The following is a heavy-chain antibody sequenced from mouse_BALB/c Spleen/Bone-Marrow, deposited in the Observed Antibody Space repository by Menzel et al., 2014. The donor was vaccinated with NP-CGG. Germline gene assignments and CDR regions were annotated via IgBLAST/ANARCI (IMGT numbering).Heavy chain of an antibody. D-gene: IGHD1-1*01. CDR2: INPDSSTI. V-gene: IGHV4-1*02. CDR1: GFDFSGYW. Sequence: VQLQQPGGGLVQPGGSLKLSCAASGFDFSGYWMSWVRQAPGKGLEWIGEINPDSSTINYTPSLKDKFIISRDNAKNTLYLQMSKVRSEDTALYYCARLNYYGSLFVWGAGTPVTVSS. CDR3: ARLNYYGSLFV. J-gene: IGHJ1*01.